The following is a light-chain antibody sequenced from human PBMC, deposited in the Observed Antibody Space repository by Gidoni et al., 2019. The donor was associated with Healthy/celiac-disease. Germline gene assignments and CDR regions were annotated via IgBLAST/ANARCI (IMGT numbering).Light chain of an antibody. CDR2: GAS. CDR3: QQYNNWVA. Sequence: EIVMTQSPATLSVSPGERATLSCRASQSVSSNLAWYQQKPGQAPRLLIYGASTRATGIPARFSGSGSGTEFTLTISSLQSEDFAVYYCQQYNNWVAFXQXTKVEIK. J-gene: IGKJ1*01. V-gene: IGKV3-15*01. CDR1: QSVSSN.